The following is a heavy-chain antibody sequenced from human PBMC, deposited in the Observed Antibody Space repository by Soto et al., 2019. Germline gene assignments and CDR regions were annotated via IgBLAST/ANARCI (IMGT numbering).Heavy chain of an antibody. CDR1: GFTFTNYA. CDR2: ISESGDRI. CDR3: AKDHISKGIYYFAY. Sequence: EVQLLESGGTLAQPGGSLRLSCAASGFTFTNYAMSWVRQAPGKGLEWVSSISESGDRIYYADSVKGRFTISRDNSRNTLFLELNSLRAEDTAVYFCAKDHISKGIYYFAYWGQGTLVSVSS. V-gene: IGHV3-23*01. J-gene: IGHJ4*01.